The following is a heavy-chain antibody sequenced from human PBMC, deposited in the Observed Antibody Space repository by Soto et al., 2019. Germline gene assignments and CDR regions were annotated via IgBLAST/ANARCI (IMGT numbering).Heavy chain of an antibody. V-gene: IGHV3-23*01. CDR1: GFTFSSDS. CDR3: AKRGDTAMVGRPRRYGMDV. CDR2: LSGSGGST. Sequence: LSLSCAASGFTFSSDSMSWVRQARGKGREWVSALSGSGGSTYYADSVKGRCTISGDNAKNTLYPQMNSLRAEHTAVYYRAKRGDTAMVGRPRRYGMDVWGQGTTVTVSS. D-gene: IGHD5-18*01. J-gene: IGHJ6*02.